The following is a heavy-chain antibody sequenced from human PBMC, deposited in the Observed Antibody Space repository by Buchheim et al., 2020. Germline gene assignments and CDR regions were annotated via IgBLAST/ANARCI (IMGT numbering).Heavy chain of an antibody. Sequence: QVQLVESGGGLVKPGGSLRLSCIVSGFTLSDYHMSWIRQAPGKGLEWISFISSSGGGVYYADSVKGRFTISRDNAKDSLYLQMNTLRTEDTAVYYCARGDLNYDNWGQGTL. J-gene: IGHJ4*02. D-gene: IGHD1-7*01. CDR1: GFTLSDYH. V-gene: IGHV3-11*01. CDR2: ISSSGGGV. CDR3: ARGDLNYDN.